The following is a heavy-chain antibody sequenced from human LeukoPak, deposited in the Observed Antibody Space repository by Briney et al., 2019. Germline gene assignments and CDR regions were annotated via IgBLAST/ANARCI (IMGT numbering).Heavy chain of an antibody. CDR1: GYTFTSYG. CDR2: ISAYNGNT. CDR3: ARALPSYYDSSGYYYRSYYYYMDV. V-gene: IGHV1-18*01. D-gene: IGHD3-22*01. J-gene: IGHJ6*03. Sequence: ASVKVSCKASGYTFTSYGISWVRQAPGQGLEWMGWISAYNGNTNYAQKLQGRVTMTTDTSTSTAYMELRSLRSDDTAVYYCARALPSYYDSSGYYYRSYYYYMDVWGKGTTVTVSS.